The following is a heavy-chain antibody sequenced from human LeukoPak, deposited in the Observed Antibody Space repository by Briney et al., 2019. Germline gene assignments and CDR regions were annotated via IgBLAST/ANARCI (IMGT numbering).Heavy chain of an antibody. CDR3: AKGVQAASWFDP. CDR1: GFTFSSYG. Sequence: GGSLRLSCAASGFTFSSYGMHWVRQAPGKGLEWVAVISYDGSNKYYADSVKGRFTISRDNSKNTLYLQMNSLRAEDTAVYYCAKGVQAASWFDPWGQGTLVTVSS. CDR2: ISYDGSNK. J-gene: IGHJ5*02. D-gene: IGHD2-15*01. V-gene: IGHV3-30*18.